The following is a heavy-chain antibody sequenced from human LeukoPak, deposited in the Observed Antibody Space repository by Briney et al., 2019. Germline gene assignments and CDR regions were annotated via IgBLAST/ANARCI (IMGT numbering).Heavy chain of an antibody. V-gene: IGHV3-74*01. J-gene: IGHJ6*03. CDR3: AKVTVVPADYYMDV. CDR2: INSDGSST. Sequence: PGRSLRLSCAASGFTFSSYWMHWVRQAPGKGLVWVSRINSDGSSTSYADSVKGRFTISRDNAKNTLYLQMNSLRAEDTAVYYCAKVTVVPADYYMDVWGKGTTVTISS. D-gene: IGHD2-2*01. CDR1: GFTFSSYW.